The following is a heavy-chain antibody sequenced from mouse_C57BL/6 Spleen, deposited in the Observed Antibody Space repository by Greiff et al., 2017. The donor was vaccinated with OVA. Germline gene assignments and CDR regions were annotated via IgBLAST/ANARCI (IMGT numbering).Heavy chain of an antibody. V-gene: IGHV5-6*01. D-gene: IGHD2-4*01. CDR2: ISSGGSYT. J-gene: IGHJ3*01. CDR3: ARHRDYDYDGFAY. Sequence: EVHLVESGGDLVKPGGSLKLSCAASGFTFSSYGMSWVRQTPDKRLEWVATISSGGSYTYYPDSVKGRFTISRDNAKNTLYLQMSSLKSEDTAMYYCARHRDYDYDGFAYWGQGTLVTVSA. CDR1: GFTFSSYG.